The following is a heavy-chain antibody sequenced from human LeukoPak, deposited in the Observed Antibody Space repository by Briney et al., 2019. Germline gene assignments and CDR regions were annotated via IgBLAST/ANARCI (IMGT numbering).Heavy chain of an antibody. CDR3: ARGVFLGPDY. D-gene: IGHD3/OR15-3a*01. CDR2: ISDSGGNT. V-gene: IGHV3-23*01. CDR1: GFTFSSYA. J-gene: IGHJ4*02. Sequence: GGSLRLSCAASGFTFSSYAMTWVRQAPGKGLGWVSTISDSGGNTYYADSVAGRFTISRGNSRDTLYLQMNSLRADDTAVYFCARGVFLGPDYWGQGTLVTVSS.